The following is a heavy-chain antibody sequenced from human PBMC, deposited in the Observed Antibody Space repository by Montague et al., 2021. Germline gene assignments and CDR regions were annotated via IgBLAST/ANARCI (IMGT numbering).Heavy chain of an antibody. CDR3: ARGEGVVPAARFDF. V-gene: IGHV4-4*09. CDR2: FAQSVASGASGST. D-gene: IGHD3-16*01. Sequence: SETLSLTCAVSGGSISTYYWTWIRQSPGKGLEYIGYFAQSVASGASGSTNYHPSLRGRVTVSVDSSKNQVSLKMTSVTATDTGVYYCARGEGVVPAARFDFWGRGTLVP. CDR1: GGSISTYY. J-gene: IGHJ4*02.